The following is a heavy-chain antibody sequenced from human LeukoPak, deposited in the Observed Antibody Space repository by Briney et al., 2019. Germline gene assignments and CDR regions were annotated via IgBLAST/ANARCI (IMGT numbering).Heavy chain of an antibody. CDR3: ARGSAVAGFDF. D-gene: IGHD6-19*01. Sequence: GGSLRLSCGASGFTFSSYSMNWVRQAPGKGLEWVSQISSSSSSIYYADSVKGRFTISRDNAKNSLYLQMNSLRAEDTAVYYCARGSAVAGFDFWGQGTLVTVSS. J-gene: IGHJ5*01. V-gene: IGHV3-48*01. CDR2: ISSSSSSI. CDR1: GFTFSSYS.